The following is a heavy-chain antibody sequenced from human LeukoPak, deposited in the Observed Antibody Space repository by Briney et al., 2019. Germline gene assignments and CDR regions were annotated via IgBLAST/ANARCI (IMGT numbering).Heavy chain of an antibody. Sequence: SVKVSCKASGFTFTSSAVQWVRQARGQRLEWIGWIVVGSGNTNYAQKFQERVTITRDMSTSTAYMELSSLRSEDTAVYYCARDRKRDYDFWSGYGNWFDPWGQGTLVTVSS. CDR2: IVVGSGNT. V-gene: IGHV1-58*01. CDR1: GFTFTSSA. J-gene: IGHJ5*02. D-gene: IGHD3-3*01. CDR3: ARDRKRDYDFWSGYGNWFDP.